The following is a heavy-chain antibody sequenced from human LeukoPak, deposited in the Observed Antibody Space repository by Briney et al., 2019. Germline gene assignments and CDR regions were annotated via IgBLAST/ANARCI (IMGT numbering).Heavy chain of an antibody. V-gene: IGHV1-69*13. CDR1: GGTFSSYA. CDR3: ARVYRVVPAARAYYYMDV. CDR2: IIPIFGTA. D-gene: IGHD2-2*01. Sequence: SVKVSCKASGGTFSSYAISWVRQAPGQGLEWMGGIIPIFGTANYAQKFQGRVTITADESTSTAYMELSSLRSEDTAVYYCARVYRVVPAARAYYYMDVWGKGTTVTVSS. J-gene: IGHJ6*03.